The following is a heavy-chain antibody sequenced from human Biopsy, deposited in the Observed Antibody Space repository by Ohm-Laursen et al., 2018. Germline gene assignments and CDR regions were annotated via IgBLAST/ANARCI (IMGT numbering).Heavy chain of an antibody. V-gene: IGHV3-53*01. J-gene: IGHJ4*02. CDR3: VRGRAY. Sequence: GSLRLSCTASGLTVSTTYVSWVRQAPGKGLEWVSIIYLDGNTYYTDSVKGRFTISRDNSKNALYLQMNSLRPADTAKYYCVRGRAYWGQGTLVTVSS. CDR2: IYLDGNT. CDR1: GLTVSTTY.